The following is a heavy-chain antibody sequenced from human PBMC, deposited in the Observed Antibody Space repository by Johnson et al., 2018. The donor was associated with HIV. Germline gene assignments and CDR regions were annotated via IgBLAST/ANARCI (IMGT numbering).Heavy chain of an antibody. CDR3: AKVRRMDAFDI. Sequence: VQLVESGGGLVQPGGSLRLSCAASGFSFDDYAMHWVRQVPGKGLEWVAGIGWNGLTIGYVDSVKGRFTISRNAATNSLYLRMDSLRTEDTAFYYCAKVRRMDAFDIWGQGTMVTVSS. J-gene: IGHJ3*02. CDR1: GFSFDDYA. V-gene: IGHV3-9*01. D-gene: IGHD2/OR15-2a*01. CDR2: IGWNGLTI.